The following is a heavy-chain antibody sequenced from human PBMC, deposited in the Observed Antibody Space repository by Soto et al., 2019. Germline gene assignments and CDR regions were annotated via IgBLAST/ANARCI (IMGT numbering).Heavy chain of an antibody. J-gene: IGHJ4*02. CDR1: GYTFTSYY. V-gene: IGHV1-46*01. CDR2: INPSGGST. D-gene: IGHD3-10*01. Sequence: ASVKVSCKASGYTFTSYYMHWVRQAPGQGLEWMGIINPSGGSTSYAQKFQGRVTMTRDTSTSTVYMELSSLRSEDTAVYYCARDVVFFSGVLCYLDFCCQATLLPVSS. CDR3: ARDVVFFSGVLCYLDF.